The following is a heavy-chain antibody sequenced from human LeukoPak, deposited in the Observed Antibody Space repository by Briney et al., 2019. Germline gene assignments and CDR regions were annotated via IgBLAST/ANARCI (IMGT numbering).Heavy chain of an antibody. CDR1: GFTFSSYA. V-gene: IGHV3-23*01. J-gene: IGHJ5*02. Sequence: PGGSLRLSCAASGFTFSSYAMSWVRQAPGKGLEWVSAISGSGGSTYYADSVKGRFTISRDNSKNTLYLQMNSLRAEDTALYYCARGHIAAAVGWFDPWGQGTLVTVSS. CDR3: ARGHIAAAVGWFDP. CDR2: ISGSGGST. D-gene: IGHD6-13*01.